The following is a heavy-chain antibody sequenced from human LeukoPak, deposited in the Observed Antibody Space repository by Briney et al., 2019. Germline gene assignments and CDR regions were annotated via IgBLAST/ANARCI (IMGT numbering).Heavy chain of an antibody. CDR1: GGTFSSYA. D-gene: IGHD2-15*01. V-gene: IGHV1-69*06. Sequence: GASVKVSCKASGGTFSSYAISWVRQAPGQGLEWMGGIIPIFGTANYAQKFQGRVTITADKSTSTAYMELSSLRSEDTAVYYCASGAPTRYCSGGSCYSAYYYGMDVWGQGTTVTVSS. CDR3: ASGAPTRYCSGGSCYSAYYYGMDV. CDR2: IIPIFGTA. J-gene: IGHJ6*02.